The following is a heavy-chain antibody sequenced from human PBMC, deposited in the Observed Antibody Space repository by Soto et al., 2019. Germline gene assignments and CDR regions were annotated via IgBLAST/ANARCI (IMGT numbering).Heavy chain of an antibody. D-gene: IGHD1-20*01. CDR2: VFHTGNT. J-gene: IGHJ4*02. CDR3: AREQYNWKI. Sequence: SETLSLTCSVSGDSIRSYYWTWIRQPPGKGLQWIGYVFHTGNTNYNPSLKSRVTISEDASENQVSLRLTSVTAADTAVYFCAREQYNWKIWGQGTLVTVSS. V-gene: IGHV4-59*01. CDR1: GDSIRSYY.